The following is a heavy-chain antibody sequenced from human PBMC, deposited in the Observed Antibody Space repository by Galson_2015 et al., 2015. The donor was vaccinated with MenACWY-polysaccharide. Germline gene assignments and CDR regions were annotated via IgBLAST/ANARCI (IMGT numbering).Heavy chain of an antibody. CDR3: AKTVTTGYNYYYHGMDV. Sequence: LRLSCAASGFTFSSDGMHWVRQAPGKGLEWVAVISYDGSNKYYADSVKGRFTISRDNSKNTLYLQMNSLRAEDTAVYYCAKTVTTGYNYYYHGMDVWGQGTTVTVSS. CDR2: ISYDGSNK. J-gene: IGHJ6*02. V-gene: IGHV3-30*18. CDR1: GFTFSSDG. D-gene: IGHD4-17*01.